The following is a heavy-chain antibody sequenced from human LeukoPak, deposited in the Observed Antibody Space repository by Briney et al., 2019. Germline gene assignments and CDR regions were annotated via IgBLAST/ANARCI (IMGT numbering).Heavy chain of an antibody. CDR3: ARRIPGWGSDP. J-gene: IGHJ5*02. D-gene: IGHD2-2*01. Sequence: WETLSLACSVSGGSISSGTYYWAWIRQPPGKDLEWIGSISSSGSTYYIPSLESRVAISADTSKNEFSLRLSYVSPADTAVYFCARRIPGWGSDPWGQGTLVTVSS. CDR2: ISSSGST. CDR1: GGSISSGTYY. V-gene: IGHV4-39*01.